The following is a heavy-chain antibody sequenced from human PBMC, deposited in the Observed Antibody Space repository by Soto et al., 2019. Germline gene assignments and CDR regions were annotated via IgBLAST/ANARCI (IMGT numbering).Heavy chain of an antibody. V-gene: IGHV2-26*01. J-gene: IGHJ5*02. Sequence: QVTLKESGPVLVKPTETLTLTCTVSGFSLSNARMGVSWIRQPPGKALEWLAHIFSNDEKSYSTSLKSRLTTSKDTSKSQVFLTMTNMDPVDTATYYCARLYCGGDCYSAPFDPWGQGTLVTVSS. CDR3: ARLYCGGDCYSAPFDP. CDR2: IFSNDEK. D-gene: IGHD2-21*02. CDR1: GFSLSNARMG.